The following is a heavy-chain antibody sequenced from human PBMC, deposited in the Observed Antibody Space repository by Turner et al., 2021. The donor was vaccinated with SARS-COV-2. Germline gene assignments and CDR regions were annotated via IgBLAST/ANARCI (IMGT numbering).Heavy chain of an antibody. J-gene: IGHJ6*03. V-gene: IGHV1-2*02. CDR1: GYTFTGYY. CDR3: ARPRDYYYYMDV. CDR2: INPNSGGT. Sequence: QVQLVQSGAEVKKPGASVQVSCKASGYTFTGYYMHWVRQAPGQGLEWMGWINPNSGGTNYAQKFQGRVTMTRDTSISTAYMELGRLGSDDTAVYYCARPRDYYYYMDVWGKGTTVTVSS.